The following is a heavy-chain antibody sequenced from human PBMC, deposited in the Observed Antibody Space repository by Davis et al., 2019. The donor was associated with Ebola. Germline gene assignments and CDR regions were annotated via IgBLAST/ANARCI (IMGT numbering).Heavy chain of an antibody. V-gene: IGHV7-4-1*02. J-gene: IGHJ6*02. CDR3: ARDLVGATSIYYYYGMDV. Sequence: ASVKVSCKASGYTFTSYAMNWVRQAPGQGLEWMGWINTNTGNPTYAQGFTGRFVFSLDTSVSTAYLQISSLKAEDTAVYYCARDLVGATSIYYYYGMDVWGQGTTVTVSS. CDR2: INTNTGNP. CDR1: GYTFTSYA. D-gene: IGHD1-26*01.